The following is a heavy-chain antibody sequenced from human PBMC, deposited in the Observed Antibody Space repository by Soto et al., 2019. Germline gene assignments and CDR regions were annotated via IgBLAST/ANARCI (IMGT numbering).Heavy chain of an antibody. CDR2: IKQDGSEK. Sequence: HPGGSLRLSCAASGFTFSSYWMSWVRQAPGKGLEWVANIKQDGSEKYYVDSVKGRFTISRDNAKNSLYLQMNSLRAEDTAVYYCARHTNYDILTVGPLDYWGQGTLVTVSS. J-gene: IGHJ4*02. CDR3: ARHTNYDILTVGPLDY. CDR1: GFTFSSYW. D-gene: IGHD3-9*01. V-gene: IGHV3-7*01.